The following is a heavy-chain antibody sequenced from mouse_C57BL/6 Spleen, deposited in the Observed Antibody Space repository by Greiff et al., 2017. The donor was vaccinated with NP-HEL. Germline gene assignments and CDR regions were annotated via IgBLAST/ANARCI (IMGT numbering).Heavy chain of an antibody. CDR2: IHPNSGST. V-gene: IGHV1-64*01. D-gene: IGHD1-1*01. J-gene: IGHJ2*01. Sequence: QVQLKQPGAELVKPGASVKLSCKASGYTFTSYWMPWVKQRPGQGLEWIGMIHPNSGSTNYNEKFKSKATLTVDKSSSTAYMQLSSLTSEDSAVYYCARYYGKADYWGQGTTLTVSS. CDR3: ARYYGKADY. CDR1: GYTFTSYW.